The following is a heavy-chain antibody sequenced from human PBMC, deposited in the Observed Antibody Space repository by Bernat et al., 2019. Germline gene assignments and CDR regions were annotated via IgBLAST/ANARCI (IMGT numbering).Heavy chain of an antibody. Sequence: EVQLVESGGGLVQPGGSLRLSCAASGFTFSSHVMHWVRQPPGKGPVGISRISQDARDRNYADSVKGRFTISRDNAKNTLYLQMDSLRADATALYYCVRDADYRVDYWGLGTLVTVSS. J-gene: IGHJ4*02. CDR2: ISQDARDR. CDR3: VRDADYRVDY. CDR1: GFTFSSHV. V-gene: IGHV3-74*01. D-gene: IGHD4-4*01.